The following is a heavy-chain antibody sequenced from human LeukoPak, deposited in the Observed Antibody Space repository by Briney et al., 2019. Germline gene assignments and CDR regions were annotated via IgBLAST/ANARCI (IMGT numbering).Heavy chain of an antibody. CDR2: ISYDGSIK. J-gene: IGHJ4*02. CDR1: GFTFSSYG. D-gene: IGHD2-2*01. CDR3: AKDSLGYCSSTSCYFFDY. Sequence: GGSLRLSCAASGFTFSSYGMHWVRQAPGKGLEWVAVISYDGSIKYYADSVKGRFTISRDNSKSTLYLQMNSLRAEDTAMYYCAKDSLGYCSSTSCYFFDYWGQGTLVTVSS. V-gene: IGHV3-30*18.